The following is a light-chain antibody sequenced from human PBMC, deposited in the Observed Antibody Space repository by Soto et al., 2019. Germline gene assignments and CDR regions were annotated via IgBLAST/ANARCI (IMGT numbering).Light chain of an antibody. CDR2: EVS. V-gene: IGLV2-14*01. CDR1: SSDVGGYNY. CDR3: SSYTSSSTLVV. J-gene: IGLJ2*01. Sequence: QSALTQPASVSGSPGQSITISCTGTSSDVGGYNYVSWYQQHQGKAPKLMIYEVSNRPSGVSNRFSGSKSGNTASLTISGLQAEDEADYYCSSYTSSSTLVVFGGGTQLTVL.